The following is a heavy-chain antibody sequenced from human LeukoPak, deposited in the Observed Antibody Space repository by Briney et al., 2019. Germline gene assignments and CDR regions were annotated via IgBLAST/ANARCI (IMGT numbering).Heavy chain of an antibody. CDR1: GGSFSGYY. J-gene: IGHJ4*02. CDR2: INHSGST. CDR3: AREPDY. Sequence: PSGTLSLTCAVYGGSFSGYYWSWIRQPPGKGLEWIGEINHSGSTNYNPSLKSRVTISVDTSKNQFSLKLSSVTAADTAVYYCAREPDYWGQGTLVTVSS. V-gene: IGHV4-34*01.